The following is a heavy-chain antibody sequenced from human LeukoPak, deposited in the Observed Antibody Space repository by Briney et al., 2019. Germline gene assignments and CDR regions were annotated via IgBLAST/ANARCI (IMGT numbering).Heavy chain of an antibody. J-gene: IGHJ5*02. CDR3: ARDSEQLVTWFDP. D-gene: IGHD6-13*01. Sequence: GGSLRLSCAASGFTVSSYGMSWVRQAPGKGLEWVSAISGSGGSTYYADSVKGRFTISRDNSKNTLYLQMNSLRAEDTAVYYCARDSEQLVTWFDPWGQGTLVTVSS. CDR1: GFTVSSYG. V-gene: IGHV3-23*01. CDR2: ISGSGGST.